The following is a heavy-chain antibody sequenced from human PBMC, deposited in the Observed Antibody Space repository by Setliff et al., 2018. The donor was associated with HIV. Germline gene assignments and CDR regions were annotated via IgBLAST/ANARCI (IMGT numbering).Heavy chain of an antibody. D-gene: IGHD1-26*01. CDR3: AREVRWELPQGFDH. V-gene: IGHV4-39*07. Sequence: SETLSLTCTVSDASISSRNFYWGWIRQPPGKGLEWIGSIAYTGSGYYNSSLKSRVTISVDTSRKECSLKLTSVTAADTAVYYCAREVRWELPQGFDHWGQGSQVTVSS. CDR2: IAYTGSG. J-gene: IGHJ4*02. CDR1: DASISSRNFY.